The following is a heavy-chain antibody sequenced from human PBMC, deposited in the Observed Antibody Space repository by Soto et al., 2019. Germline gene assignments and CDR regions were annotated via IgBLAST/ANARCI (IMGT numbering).Heavy chain of an antibody. CDR2: INHSGST. D-gene: IGHD3-22*01. Sequence: SWETLSLTCAVCGGSFSGYYWTWIRQTPGKGLEWIAEINHSGSTNYNPSLKSRLTISVDTSKNQFSLKLSSVTAADTAVYYCARGVPMTLVVHWAKSDKYYFDSCGQLPLLTVCS. CDR3: ARGVPMTLVVHWAKSDKYYFDS. J-gene: IGHJ4*02. CDR1: GGSFSGYY. V-gene: IGHV4-34*01.